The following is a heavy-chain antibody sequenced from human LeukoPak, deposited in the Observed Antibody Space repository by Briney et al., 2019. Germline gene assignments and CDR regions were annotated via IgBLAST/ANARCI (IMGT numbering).Heavy chain of an antibody. Sequence: GGSLRLPCAASGFTFSSYSMNWVRQAPGKGLEWVSSISSSSSYIYYTDSVKGRFTISRDNAKNSLYLQMNSLRAEDTAVYYCAKRGYSYGGFDYWGQGTLVTVSS. J-gene: IGHJ4*02. CDR3: AKRGYSYGGFDY. CDR2: ISSSSSYI. V-gene: IGHV3-21*01. CDR1: GFTFSSYS. D-gene: IGHD5-18*01.